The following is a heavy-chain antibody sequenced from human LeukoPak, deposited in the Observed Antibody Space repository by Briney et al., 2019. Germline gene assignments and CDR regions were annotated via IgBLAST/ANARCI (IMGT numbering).Heavy chain of an antibody. CDR1: GGSISSYY. D-gene: IGHD1-1*01. CDR2: IYYSGST. V-gene: IGHV4-59*01. J-gene: IGHJ5*02. CDR3: ARDPRGGTSRDNWFDP. Sequence: SETLSLTCTVSGGSISSYYWSWVRQPPGKGLEWIGYIYYSGSTNYNPSLKSRVTISIDTSKNQFSLKLNSVTAADTAVYYCARDPRGGTSRDNWFDPWGQGTLVTVSS.